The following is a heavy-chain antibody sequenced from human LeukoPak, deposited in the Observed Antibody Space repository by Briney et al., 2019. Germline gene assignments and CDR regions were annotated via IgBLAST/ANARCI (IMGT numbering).Heavy chain of an antibody. V-gene: IGHV3-48*04. CDR2: ISHTGSTM. D-gene: IGHD4-17*01. Sequence: GGSLRLSCAASGFRFSSYSMNWVRQAPGKGLEWVSYISHTGSTMSYADSVKGRFTISRDNARNSLHLQMNSLRAEDTAVYYCARTVPGDYGRFDPWGQGTLVTVSS. J-gene: IGHJ5*02. CDR3: ARTVPGDYGRFDP. CDR1: GFRFSSYS.